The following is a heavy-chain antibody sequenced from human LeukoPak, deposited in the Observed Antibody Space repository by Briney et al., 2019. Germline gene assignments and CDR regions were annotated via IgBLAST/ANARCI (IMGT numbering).Heavy chain of an antibody. CDR3: ARGSGSHNWFDP. D-gene: IGHD1-26*01. Sequence: GGSLRLSCAAAGFSFSVYAMHWVRQAQGKGLEWVAFIRNDGSNENYADSVKGRFTISRDNSKNTLYLQMNSLRAEDTAVYYCARGSGSHNWFDPWGQGTLVTVSS. CDR2: IRNDGSNE. J-gene: IGHJ5*02. CDR1: GFSFSVYA. V-gene: IGHV3-30*02.